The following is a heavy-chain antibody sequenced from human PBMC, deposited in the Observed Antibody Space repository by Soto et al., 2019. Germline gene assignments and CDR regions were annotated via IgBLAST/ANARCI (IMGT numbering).Heavy chain of an antibody. V-gene: IGHV3-15*01. CDR1: GLTVSSSY. J-gene: IGHJ4*02. D-gene: IGHD3-22*01. Sequence: PGGSLRLSCGASGLTVSSSYMSWVRQAPGKGLEWIGRIKGESDGGTTDYATPVKGRFSISRDQSKDTLYLHMNSLKTEDTAVYYCTTGLSNGYYNFDYWGQGTPVTVSS. CDR2: IKGESDGGTT. CDR3: TTGLSNGYYNFDY.